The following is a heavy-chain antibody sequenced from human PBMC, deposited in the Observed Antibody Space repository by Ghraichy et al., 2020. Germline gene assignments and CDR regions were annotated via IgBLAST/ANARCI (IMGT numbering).Heavy chain of an antibody. Sequence: GGSLRLSCAASGFTFSDSYMSWIRQAPGKGLEWVSHISSSGSYTKYADSVKGRFTISRDNAKKSLFLQMNSLRAEDTAVYYCARFYSLDVWGQGTTVTVSS. J-gene: IGHJ6*02. CDR3: ARFYSLDV. CDR1: GFTFSDSY. CDR2: ISSSGSYT. V-gene: IGHV3-11*06.